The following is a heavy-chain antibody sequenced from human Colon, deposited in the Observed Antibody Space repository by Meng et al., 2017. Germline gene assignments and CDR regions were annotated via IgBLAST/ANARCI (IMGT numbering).Heavy chain of an antibody. CDR1: GFTFDDYA. CDR3: AKDEIYGSGYSGYFLH. D-gene: IGHD3-10*01. V-gene: IGHV3-9*03. J-gene: IGHJ1*01. Sequence: SLKISCAASGFTFDDYAMHWVRQAPGKGLEWVSGISWNSGSIGYADSVKGRFTISRDNAKNSLYLQMNSLRAEDMALYCCAKDEIYGSGYSGYFLHWGQGTLVTVSS. CDR2: ISWNSGSI.